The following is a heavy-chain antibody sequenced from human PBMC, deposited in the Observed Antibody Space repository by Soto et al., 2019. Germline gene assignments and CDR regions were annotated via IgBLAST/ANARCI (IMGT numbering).Heavy chain of an antibody. CDR1: GGTFSSHV. D-gene: IGHD3-10*01. Sequence: QVQLVQSGAEVKKPGSSVKVSCKASGGTFSSHVFNWVRQAPGQGLEWMGGIMPIIGTANYAQKFQGRVTISADRSTSTAYMKLSSLRSEDTAVYYCARDLEFRDGNISHLDYWGQGTLVTVSS. V-gene: IGHV1-69*06. CDR3: ARDLEFRDGNISHLDY. CDR2: IMPIIGTA. J-gene: IGHJ4*02.